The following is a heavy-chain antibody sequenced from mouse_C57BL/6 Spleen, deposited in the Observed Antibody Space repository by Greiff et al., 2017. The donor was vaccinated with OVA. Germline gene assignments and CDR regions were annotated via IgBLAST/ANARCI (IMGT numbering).Heavy chain of an antibody. CDR2: IDPETGGT. CDR3: TRRELIYYYGSFDV. D-gene: IGHD1-1*01. Sequence: VQLQQSGAELVRPGASVTLSCKASGYTFTDYEMHWVKQTPVHGLEWIGAIDPETGGTAYNQKFKGKAILTADKSSSTAYMELRSLTSEDSAVYYCTRRELIYYYGSFDVWGTGTTVTVSS. J-gene: IGHJ1*03. V-gene: IGHV1-15*01. CDR1: GYTFTDYE.